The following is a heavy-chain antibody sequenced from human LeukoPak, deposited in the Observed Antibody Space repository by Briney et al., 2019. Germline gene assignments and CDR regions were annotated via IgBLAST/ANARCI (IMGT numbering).Heavy chain of an antibody. Sequence: GGSLRLSCAASGFTVSTNAMSWVRQASGKGLEWVAVIYGGDRTYHADSVKGRFTISRDNSKNTLYLQMNSLRTEDTAVYYCARDWVYTNSEWGQGTLVTVSS. D-gene: IGHD2-8*01. V-gene: IGHV3-53*01. J-gene: IGHJ4*02. CDR1: GFTVSTNA. CDR3: ARDWVYTNSE. CDR2: IYGGDRT.